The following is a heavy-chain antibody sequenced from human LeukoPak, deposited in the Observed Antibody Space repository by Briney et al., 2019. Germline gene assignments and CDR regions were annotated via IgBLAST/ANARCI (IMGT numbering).Heavy chain of an antibody. CDR1: GFTFSSYG. V-gene: IGHV3-30*18. D-gene: IGHD3-22*01. CDR3: AKAYYYDSSGYYSY. CDR2: ISYDGSNK. Sequence: PGGSLRLSCAASGFTFSSYGMHWVRQAPGKGLEWVAVISYDGSNKYYADSVRGRFTISRDNSKNTLYLQMNSLRAEDTAVYYCAKAYYYDSSGYYSYWGQGTLVTVSS. J-gene: IGHJ4*02.